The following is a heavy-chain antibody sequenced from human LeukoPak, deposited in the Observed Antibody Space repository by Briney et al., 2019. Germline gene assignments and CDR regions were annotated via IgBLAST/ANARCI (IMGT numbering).Heavy chain of an antibody. CDR3: ARVTSGSSYRPFDY. V-gene: IGHV3-21*01. Sequence: AGGSLRLSCAAYGFTFSSYSMNWVRQAPGKGLEWVSFISTSSSYIYYADSVKGRFTISRDNAKNSLYLEMNSLRAEDTAVYYCARVTSGSSYRPFDYWGQGTLVTVSS. D-gene: IGHD3-10*01. CDR1: GFTFSSYS. J-gene: IGHJ4*02. CDR2: ISTSSSYI.